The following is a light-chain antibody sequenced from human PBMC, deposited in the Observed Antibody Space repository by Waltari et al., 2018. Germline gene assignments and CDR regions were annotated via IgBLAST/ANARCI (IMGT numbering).Light chain of an antibody. CDR2: VNSEGSH. CDR3: QTGGHGTWV. V-gene: IGLV4-69*01. CDR1: RAHSATV. Sequence: QLVLTQSPSASASLGAPVKLTCPLSRAHSATVIARHTQQPEKGPRYLMKVNSEGSHSKGEKIPDRFSGSSSGAERYLTISSLQSEDEADYYCQTGGHGTWVFGGGTKLTVL. J-gene: IGLJ3*02.